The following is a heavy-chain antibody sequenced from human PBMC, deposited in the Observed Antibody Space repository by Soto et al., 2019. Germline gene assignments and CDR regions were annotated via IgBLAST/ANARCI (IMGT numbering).Heavy chain of an antibody. D-gene: IGHD4-17*01. Sequence: QGQLVQSGAEANKPRASVKVSCKASGYPFTSYGISWVRQAPGPGLEWMGWISAYNGNTNYAQKFQGRVTMTTDTSTSTDYMELRSLRSGDKAVYNCARGTTVETGSYWGQGTLVTVSS. V-gene: IGHV1-18*01. CDR3: ARGTTVETGSY. CDR2: ISAYNGNT. CDR1: GYPFTSYG. J-gene: IGHJ4*02.